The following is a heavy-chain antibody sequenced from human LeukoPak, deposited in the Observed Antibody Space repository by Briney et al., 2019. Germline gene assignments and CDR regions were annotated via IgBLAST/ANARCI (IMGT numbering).Heavy chain of an antibody. J-gene: IGHJ4*02. CDR1: GGSIRSYY. Sequence: SETLSLTCTVSGGSIRSYYWSWIRQPPGKGLEWIGYMYYSGSTNYNPSLKSRVTISVDMSKNQVSLKLSSVTAADTAVYYCARTPVAGFDYWGQGTLVTVSS. D-gene: IGHD6-19*01. CDR2: MYYSGST. CDR3: ARTPVAGFDY. V-gene: IGHV4-59*12.